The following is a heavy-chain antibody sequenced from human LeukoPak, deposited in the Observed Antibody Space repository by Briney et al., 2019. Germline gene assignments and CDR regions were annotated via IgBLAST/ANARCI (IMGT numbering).Heavy chain of an antibody. CDR2: IYPGDSYT. V-gene: IGHV5-51*01. Sequence: GGSLKISCKGSGYSFTSYWIVWVRQMPGKGLEGMGTIYPGDSYTRYSPAFQGQVTLSADKSISTASLQWSSLKASDTAIYYCARNQGDGFNFLGNDYWGQGTLVTVSS. D-gene: IGHD5-24*01. CDR3: ARNQGDGFNFLGNDY. CDR1: GYSFTSYW. J-gene: IGHJ4*02.